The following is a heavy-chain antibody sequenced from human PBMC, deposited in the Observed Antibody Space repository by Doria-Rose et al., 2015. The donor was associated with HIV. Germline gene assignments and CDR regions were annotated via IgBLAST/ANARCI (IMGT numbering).Heavy chain of an antibody. CDR2: ISSTSAYI. CDR1: GFTFSSHR. Sequence: ESGGGLVRPGGSLRLSCATSGFTFSSHRINGVRQAPGKGLEWVSSISSTSAYINYADSVRGRFTISRDNARNSLYLQMDSLRAEDTAIYYCATGVTLDYWGQGTLVTVSS. D-gene: IGHD3-10*01. J-gene: IGHJ4*02. CDR3: ATGVTLDY. V-gene: IGHV3-21*01.